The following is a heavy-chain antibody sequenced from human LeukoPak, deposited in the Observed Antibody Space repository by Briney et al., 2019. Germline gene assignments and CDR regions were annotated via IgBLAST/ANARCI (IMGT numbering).Heavy chain of an antibody. CDR3: ARVRQSSGSYRKVLDY. D-gene: IGHD3-10*01. J-gene: IGHJ4*02. Sequence: ASVEVSCKASGYTFTSYDINWVRQATGQGLEWMGWMNPNSGNTGYAQKFQGRVTMTRNTSISTAYMELSSRRSEDTAVYYCARVRQSSGSYRKVLDYWGQGTLVTVSS. CDR1: GYTFTSYD. V-gene: IGHV1-8*01. CDR2: MNPNSGNT.